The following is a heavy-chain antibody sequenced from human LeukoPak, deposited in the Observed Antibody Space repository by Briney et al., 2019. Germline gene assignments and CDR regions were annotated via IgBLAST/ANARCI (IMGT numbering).Heavy chain of an antibody. Sequence: SETLSLTCTVSGYSISTDYYWGWIRQPPGKGLEWIGSIYHSGSTYYNPSLKSRVTISVDTSKNQFSLKLSSVTAADTAVYYCASRVDTAMAHFDYWGQGTLVTVSS. J-gene: IGHJ4*02. CDR3: ASRVDTAMAHFDY. CDR1: GYSISTDYY. D-gene: IGHD5-18*01. CDR2: IYHSGST. V-gene: IGHV4-38-2*02.